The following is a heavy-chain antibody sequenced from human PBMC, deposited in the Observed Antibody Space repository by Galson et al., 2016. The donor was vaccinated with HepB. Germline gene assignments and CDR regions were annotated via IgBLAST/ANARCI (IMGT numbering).Heavy chain of an antibody. Sequence: SVKVSCKASGYTFTSYYMHWVRQAPGQGLEWMGMINPSGGRTSYTEKFQGRVTMTRDTSTSTVSMELSSLRSDDTAVYYCARTDIALMSQGIGTFDYWGQGTLVTVSS. D-gene: IGHD2-8*01. V-gene: IGHV1-46*01. J-gene: IGHJ4*02. CDR1: GYTFTSYY. CDR2: INPSGGRT. CDR3: ARTDIALMSQGIGTFDY.